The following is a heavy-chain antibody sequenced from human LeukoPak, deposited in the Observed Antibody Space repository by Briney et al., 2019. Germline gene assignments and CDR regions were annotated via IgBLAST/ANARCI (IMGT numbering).Heavy chain of an antibody. D-gene: IGHD2-2*01. V-gene: IGHV1-2*02. Sequence: ASVKVSCKASGYTFTGYYMHWVRQAPGQGLERMGWINPNSGGTNYAQKFQGRATMTRDTSISTAYMELSRLSSDDTAVYYCARDLYPAGPYYFDYWGQGTLVTVSS. CDR1: GYTFTGYY. J-gene: IGHJ4*02. CDR3: ARDLYPAGPYYFDY. CDR2: INPNSGGT.